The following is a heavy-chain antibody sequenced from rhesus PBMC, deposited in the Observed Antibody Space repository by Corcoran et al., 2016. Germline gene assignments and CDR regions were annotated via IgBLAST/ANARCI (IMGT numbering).Heavy chain of an antibody. Sequence: QVQLQESGPGLVKPSETLSLTCAVSGVSISSIYWSLIRPPPRKGLEWIGRISGRVGSTDSNPSLKSRVTIPTDTSKNQFSLKLSSVTAADTAVYYCARAHSGYSTFFDYWGQGILVTVSS. V-gene: IGHV4-173*01. CDR2: ISGRVGST. CDR3: ARAHSGYSTFFDY. CDR1: GVSISSIY. D-gene: IGHD5-24*01. J-gene: IGHJ4*01.